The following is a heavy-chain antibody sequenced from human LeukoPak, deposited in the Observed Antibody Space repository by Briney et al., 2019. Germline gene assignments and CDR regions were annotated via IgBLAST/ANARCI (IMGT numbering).Heavy chain of an antibody. CDR1: GYRFTSYW. D-gene: IGHD6-25*01. J-gene: IGHJ5*02. CDR3: ARRTDSGWKWFDP. Sequence: GESLKISCKGSGYRFTSYWIGWVRQMPAKGLEWMGIIYPVASDTRDSPSFQGQVTISADKSISTAYLQWSSLKASDTAMYYCARRTDSGWKWFDPWGQGTLFTVSS. CDR2: IYPVASDT. V-gene: IGHV5-51*01.